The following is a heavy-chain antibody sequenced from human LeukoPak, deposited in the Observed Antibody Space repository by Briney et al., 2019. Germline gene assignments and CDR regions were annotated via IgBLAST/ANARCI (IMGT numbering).Heavy chain of an antibody. J-gene: IGHJ4*02. D-gene: IGHD3-10*01. Sequence: GGSLRLSCAASGFTFSSYGMHWVRQAPGKGLEWVAVISYDGSNKYYADSVKGRFTISRDNAKNSLYLQMNSLRAEDTAMYYCAKGWFGGKYFDYWGQGTLVTVSS. CDR1: GFTFSSYG. CDR3: AKGWFGGKYFDY. CDR2: ISYDGSNK. V-gene: IGHV3-30*18.